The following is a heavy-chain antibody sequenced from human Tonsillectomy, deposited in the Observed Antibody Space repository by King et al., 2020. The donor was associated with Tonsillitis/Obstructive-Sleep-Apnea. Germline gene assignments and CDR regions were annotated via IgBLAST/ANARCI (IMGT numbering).Heavy chain of an antibody. D-gene: IGHD6-19*01. CDR3: ARGHSSGWYYFVY. V-gene: IGHV3-30*04. Sequence: VQLVESGGGVVQPGRSLRLSCAASGFTFSSYAMHWVRQAPGKGLEWVAVISYDGSNKYYADSVKGRFTISRDNSKNTLYLQMNSLRAEDTAVYYCARGHSSGWYYFVYWGQGTLVTVSS. CDR1: GFTFSSYA. CDR2: ISYDGSNK. J-gene: IGHJ4*02.